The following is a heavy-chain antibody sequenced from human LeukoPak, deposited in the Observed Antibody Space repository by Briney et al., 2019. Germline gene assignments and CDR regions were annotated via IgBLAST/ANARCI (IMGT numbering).Heavy chain of an antibody. CDR1: GGSFSGYY. Sequence: SETLSLTCAVYGGSFSGYYWSWIRQPPGKGLEWIGEINHSGSTNYNPSLKSRVTISVDTSKNQFSLKLSSVTAADTAVYYCARESGREDTVMVTDWYYFDYWGQGTLVTVSS. CDR2: INHSGST. CDR3: ARESGREDTVMVTDWYYFDY. V-gene: IGHV4-34*01. D-gene: IGHD5-18*01. J-gene: IGHJ4*02.